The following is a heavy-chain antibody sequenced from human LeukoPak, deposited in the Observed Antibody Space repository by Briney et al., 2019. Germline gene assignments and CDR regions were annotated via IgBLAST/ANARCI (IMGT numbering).Heavy chain of an antibody. J-gene: IGHJ3*02. CDR3: ARPLDCNYGGTAFDI. CDR2: IDYSGSP. D-gene: IGHD4-23*01. Sequence: ASETLSLTCTVSGGSVSNSNYCWGWIRQPPGKQLGWIGSIDYSGSPLYNPSLKSRVTISVDTSKNQFSLKLSSVTAADTAVYYCARPLDCNYGGTAFDIWGQGTMVTVSS. CDR1: GGSVSNSNYC. V-gene: IGHV4-39*01.